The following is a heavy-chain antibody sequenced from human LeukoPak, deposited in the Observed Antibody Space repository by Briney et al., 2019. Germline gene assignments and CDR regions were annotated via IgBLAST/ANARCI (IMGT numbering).Heavy chain of an antibody. V-gene: IGHV3-48*04. CDR2: ISSSSSTI. CDR3: ARGRHFGSGTHYMAFYSDS. Sequence: GGSLRLSCAASGFTFSTYSMNWVRQAPGKGPEWVSYISSSSSTIYYADSVKGRFTISRDNAKNSLYLQMNSLRAEDTAVYYCARGRHFGSGTHYMAFYSDSWGQGTLVTVSS. J-gene: IGHJ4*02. D-gene: IGHD3-10*01. CDR1: GFTFSTYS.